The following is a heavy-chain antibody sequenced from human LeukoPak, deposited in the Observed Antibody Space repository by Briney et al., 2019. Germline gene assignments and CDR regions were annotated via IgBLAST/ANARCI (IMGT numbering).Heavy chain of an antibody. V-gene: IGHV4-34*01. CDR2: INHSGST. CDR1: GGSFSGYY. CDR3: ARGPQWELIDY. Sequence: PSETLSLTCAVYGGSFSGYYWSWIRQPPGKGLEWIGEINHSGSTNYNPSLKSRVTISVDTSKNQFSLKLSSVTAADTAVYYCARGPQWELIDYWGQGTLVTVSS. J-gene: IGHJ4*02. D-gene: IGHD1-26*01.